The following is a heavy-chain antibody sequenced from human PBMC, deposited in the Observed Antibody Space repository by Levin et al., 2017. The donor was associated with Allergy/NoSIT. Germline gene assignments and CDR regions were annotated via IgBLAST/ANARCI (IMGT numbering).Heavy chain of an antibody. CDR1: GFTFSSYG. CDR3: AKEWEAYCGGDCYSYGMDV. CDR2: ISYDGRNK. V-gene: IGHV3-30*18. J-gene: IGHJ6*02. Sequence: LSLTCAASGFTFSSYGMHWVRQAPGKGLEWVAVISYDGRNKFYADSVKGRFTISRDNSKNTLYLQMNSLRAEDTAVYYCAKEWEAYCGGDCYSYGMDVWGQGTTVTVSS. D-gene: IGHD2-21*01.